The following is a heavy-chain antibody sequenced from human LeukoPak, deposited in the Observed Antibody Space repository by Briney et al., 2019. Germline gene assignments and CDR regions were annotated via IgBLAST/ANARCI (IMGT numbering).Heavy chain of an antibody. CDR1: GFTFDDYA. J-gene: IGHJ4*02. CDR3: AKGSDESSGYYCVGHFDY. CDR2: ITWNSGSI. D-gene: IGHD3-22*01. Sequence: QPGGSLRLSCAASGFTFDDYAMHWVRQAPGKGLGWVSGITWNSGSIGYADSVKGRFTISRDNAKNSLYLQMNSLRAEDMALYYCAKGSDESSGYYCVGHFDYWGQGTLVTVSS. V-gene: IGHV3-9*03.